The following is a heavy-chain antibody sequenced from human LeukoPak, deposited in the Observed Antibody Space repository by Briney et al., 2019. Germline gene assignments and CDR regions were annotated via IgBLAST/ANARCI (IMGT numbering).Heavy chain of an antibody. J-gene: IGHJ4*02. D-gene: IGHD4-11*01. CDR1: GGTFSSYA. Sequence: SVKVSCKASGGTFSSYAISWVRQAPGPGLEWMGRIIPIFGTANYAQKFQGRVTITTDESTSTAYMELSSLRSDDTAVYYCARETTVTGVDYWGQGTLVTVSS. CDR3: ARETTVTGVDY. V-gene: IGHV1-69*05. CDR2: IIPIFGTA.